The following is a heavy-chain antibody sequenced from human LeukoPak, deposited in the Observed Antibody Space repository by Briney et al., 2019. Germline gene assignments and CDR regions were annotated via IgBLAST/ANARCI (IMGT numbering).Heavy chain of an antibody. CDR3: ARSYYDSSGYYFPFDY. CDR1: GYSFTSYR. Sequence: GESLKISCKGSGYSFTSYRIGWVRQMPGKGLEWMGIIYPGDSDTRYSPSFQGQVTISADKSISTAYLQRSSLKASDTAMYYCARSYYDSSGYYFPFDYWGQGTLVTVSS. V-gene: IGHV5-51*01. D-gene: IGHD3-22*01. J-gene: IGHJ4*02. CDR2: IYPGDSDT.